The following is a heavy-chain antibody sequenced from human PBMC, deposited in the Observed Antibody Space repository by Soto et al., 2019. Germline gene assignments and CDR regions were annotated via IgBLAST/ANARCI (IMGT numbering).Heavy chain of an antibody. Sequence: SETLSLTCTVSGGSISSYYWSWIRQPPGKGLEWIGYIYYSGSTNYNPSLKSRVTISVDTSKNQFSLKLSSVTAADTAVHYCARGRFGAGRYYYGMDVWGQGTTVTVSS. D-gene: IGHD3-10*01. CDR2: IYYSGST. CDR3: ARGRFGAGRYYYGMDV. J-gene: IGHJ6*02. V-gene: IGHV4-59*01. CDR1: GGSISSYY.